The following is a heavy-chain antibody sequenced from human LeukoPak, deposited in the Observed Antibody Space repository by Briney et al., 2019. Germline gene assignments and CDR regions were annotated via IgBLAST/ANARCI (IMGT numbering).Heavy chain of an antibody. CDR3: ARGAITMVRGVIITAFDY. D-gene: IGHD3-10*01. J-gene: IGHJ4*02. Sequence: PSETLSLTCTVSGGSISSYYWSWIRQPPGQGLEWIGYIYYSGSTNYNPSLKSRVTISVDTSKNQFSLKLSSVTAADTAVYYCARGAITMVRGVIITAFDYWGQGTLVTVSS. V-gene: IGHV4-59*01. CDR1: GGSISSYY. CDR2: IYYSGST.